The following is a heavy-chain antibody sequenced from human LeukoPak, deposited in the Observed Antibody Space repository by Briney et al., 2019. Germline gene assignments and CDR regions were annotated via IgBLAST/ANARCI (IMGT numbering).Heavy chain of an antibody. J-gene: IGHJ4*02. Sequence: SETLTLTCAVYGGSFSGYYWSWIRQPPGKGLEWIGEINHSGSTKYNASLKSRVTISVDTYKNQFSLKLSSVPAADTAVYYCARGNDYYGSSGFDYWGQGTLVTVSS. V-gene: IGHV4-34*01. D-gene: IGHD3-22*01. CDR2: INHSGST. CDR1: GGSFSGYY. CDR3: ARGNDYYGSSGFDY.